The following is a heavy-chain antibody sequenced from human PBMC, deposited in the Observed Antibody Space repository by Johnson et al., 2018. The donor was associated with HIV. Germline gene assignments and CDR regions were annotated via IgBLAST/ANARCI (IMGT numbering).Heavy chain of an antibody. CDR1: GFTFSSYA. Sequence: EVQLVESGGGLVQPGGSLRLSCAASGFTFSSYAMGWVRQAPGKGLEWVSGISGIGATTKYADAVKGRFTISRDNSKNTLYLRMNSLRAEDTAVYYCAKDNEGATPPDAFDIWGQGTMVTVSS. V-gene: IGHV3-23*04. CDR2: ISGIGATT. D-gene: IGHD1-26*01. CDR3: AKDNEGATPPDAFDI. J-gene: IGHJ3*02.